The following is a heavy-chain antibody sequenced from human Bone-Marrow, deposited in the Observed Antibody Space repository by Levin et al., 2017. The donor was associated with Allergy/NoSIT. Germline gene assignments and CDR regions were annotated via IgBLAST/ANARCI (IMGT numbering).Heavy chain of an antibody. J-gene: IGHJ6*02. Sequence: PGGSLRLSCAASGFTFDDYAMYWVRQAPGRGLEWVAAINWNGGSVAYVDSVKGRFTISRDNAKNSLYLQMSSLKDEDTALYHCAKSTRPQWYYGTDVWGQGTTVTVSS. V-gene: IGHV3-9*01. D-gene: IGHD6-6*01. CDR2: INWNGGSV. CDR1: GFTFDDYA. CDR3: AKSTRPQWYYGTDV.